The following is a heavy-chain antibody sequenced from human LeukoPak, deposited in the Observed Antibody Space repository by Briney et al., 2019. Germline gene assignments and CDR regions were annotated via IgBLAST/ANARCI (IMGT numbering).Heavy chain of an antibody. CDR1: GFTFSSYA. J-gene: IGHJ4*02. CDR3: ARGYGGNSDVDY. D-gene: IGHD4-23*01. V-gene: IGHV3-30-3*01. CDR2: ISYDGSNK. Sequence: GGSLRLSCAASGFTFSSYAMHWVRQAPGKGLEWVAVISYDGSNKYYADSVKGRFTISRDNSKNTLYLQMNSLRAEDTAVYYCARGYGGNSDVDYWGQGTLVTVSS.